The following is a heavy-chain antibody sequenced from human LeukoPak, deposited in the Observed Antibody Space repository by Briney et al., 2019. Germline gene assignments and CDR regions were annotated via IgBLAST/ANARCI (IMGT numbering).Heavy chain of an antibody. V-gene: IGHV4-39*01. D-gene: IGHD3-22*01. CDR2: IYYSGST. J-gene: IGHJ6*02. CDR1: GGSISSSSYY. CDR3: ARHMDYDSSGSSYYYYGMDV. Sequence: SETLSLTCTVSGGSISSSSYYWGWIRQPPGKGLEWIGSIYYSGSTYYNPSLESRVTISVDTSKNQFSLKLSSVTAADTAVYYCARHMDYDSSGSSYYYYGMDVWGQGTTVTVSS.